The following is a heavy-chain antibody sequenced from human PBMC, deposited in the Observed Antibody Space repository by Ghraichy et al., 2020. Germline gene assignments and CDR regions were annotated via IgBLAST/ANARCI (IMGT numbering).Heavy chain of an antibody. CDR3: AREYSSGWYVLDY. D-gene: IGHD6-19*01. CDR1: GFTFSSYS. Sequence: GGSLRLSCAASGFTFSSYSMNWVRQAPGKGLEWVSYISSSSSTIYYADSVKGRFTISRDNAKNSLYLQMNSLRAEDTAVYYCAREYSSGWYVLDYWGQGTLVTVSS. CDR2: ISSSSSTI. V-gene: IGHV3-48*04. J-gene: IGHJ4*02.